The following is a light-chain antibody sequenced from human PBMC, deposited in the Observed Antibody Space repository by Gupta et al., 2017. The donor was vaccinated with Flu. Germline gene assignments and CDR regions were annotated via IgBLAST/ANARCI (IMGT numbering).Light chain of an antibody. Sequence: CWFQQKAGQSPALLIYYNDRRPSEIPERFSGSKSGDTATLTISGTQAADEAEYYCQAWDSSTPVFGAGTKVSIL. CDR3: QAWDSSTPV. V-gene: IGLV3-1*01. J-gene: IGLJ1*01. CDR2: YND.